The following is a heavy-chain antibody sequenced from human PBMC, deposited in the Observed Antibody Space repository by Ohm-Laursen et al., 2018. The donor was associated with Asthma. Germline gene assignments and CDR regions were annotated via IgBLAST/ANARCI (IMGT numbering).Heavy chain of an antibody. J-gene: IGHJ1*01. CDR1: GYTFSRYS. CDR2: ISTASSFI. Sequence: SLRLSCAASGYTFSRYSIHWVRQFPGKGLEWVASISTASSFIYYADSVRGRFTTPRDNARNSVYLQTNSLRAEDTALYYCARIGPEWELPGREYSLHHWGEGTLVTVSS. V-gene: IGHV3-21*01. CDR3: ARIGPEWELPGREYSLHH. D-gene: IGHD1-26*01.